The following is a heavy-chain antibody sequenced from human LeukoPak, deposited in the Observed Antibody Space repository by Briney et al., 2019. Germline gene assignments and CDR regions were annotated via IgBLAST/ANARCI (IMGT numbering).Heavy chain of an antibody. CDR2: IKQDGSEK. D-gene: IGHD3-10*02. V-gene: IGHV3-7*01. CDR1: GFTFSSYW. Sequence: GGSLRLSCAASGFTFSSYWMSWVRQAPGKGLEWVANIKQDGSEKYYVDSVKGRFTISRDNAKNSLYLQMNSLRAEDTAVYYCAREDPPSATFMLAESPPQYRWFDPWGQGTPVTVSS. J-gene: IGHJ5*02. CDR3: AREDPPSATFMLAESPPQYRWFDP.